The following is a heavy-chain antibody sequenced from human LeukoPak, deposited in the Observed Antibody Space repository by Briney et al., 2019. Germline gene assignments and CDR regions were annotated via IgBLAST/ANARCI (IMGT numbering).Heavy chain of an antibody. CDR3: ARVGAAANWFDP. CDR2: IRQDGSEI. J-gene: IGHJ5*02. V-gene: IGHV3-7*01. CDR1: GFTFSSYW. D-gene: IGHD6-13*01. Sequence: PGGSLRLPCAASGFTFSSYWMSWVRQAPGKGLEWVANIRQDGSEIYYVDSVKGRFTISRDNAHNSLYLQMSSLRSEDTAVYFCARVGAAANWFDPWGQGTLVTVSS.